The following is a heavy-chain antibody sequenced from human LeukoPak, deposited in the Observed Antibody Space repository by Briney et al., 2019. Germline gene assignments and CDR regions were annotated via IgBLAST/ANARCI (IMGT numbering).Heavy chain of an antibody. CDR2: ISSSSSYI. CDR1: GFTFSSYS. J-gene: IGHJ4*02. D-gene: IGHD7-27*01. CDR3: ARDGLLLGSPPPLDY. V-gene: IGHV3-21*01. Sequence: GGSLRLSCAASGFTFSSYSMNWVRQAPGKGLEWVSSISSSSSYIYYADSVKGRFTISRDNAKNSLYLQMNSLRAEDTAVYYCARDGLLLGSPPPLDYWGQGTLVTVSS.